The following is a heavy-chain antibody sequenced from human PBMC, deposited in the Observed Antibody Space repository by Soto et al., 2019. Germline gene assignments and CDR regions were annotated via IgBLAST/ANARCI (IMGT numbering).Heavy chain of an antibody. D-gene: IGHD5-18*01. Sequence: SQTLSLTCAVPGDSVSSNSAAWNWIRQSPSRGLEWLGRTYYRSKWYNDYAVSVKSRITINPDTSKNQFSLQLNSVTPEDTAVYYCARARLFSGYSYGYSSNWFDPWGQGALVTISS. CDR2: TYYRSKWYN. CDR1: GDSVSSNSAA. CDR3: ARARLFSGYSYGYSSNWFDP. V-gene: IGHV6-1*01. J-gene: IGHJ5*02.